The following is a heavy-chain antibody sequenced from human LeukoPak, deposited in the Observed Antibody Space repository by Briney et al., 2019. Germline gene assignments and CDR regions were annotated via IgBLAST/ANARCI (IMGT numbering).Heavy chain of an antibody. J-gene: IGHJ4*02. V-gene: IGHV1-46*01. Sequence: GASVKVSCKASGYTFTSYYMHWVRQAPGQGLEWMGIINPSGGSTSYAQKFQGRVTMTRDTSTSTDYMELSSLRSEDTAVYYCARVAYSGVAFGYGVPFDYWGQGTLVTVPS. D-gene: IGHD3-10*01. CDR3: ARVAYSGVAFGYGVPFDY. CDR2: INPSGGST. CDR1: GYTFTSYY.